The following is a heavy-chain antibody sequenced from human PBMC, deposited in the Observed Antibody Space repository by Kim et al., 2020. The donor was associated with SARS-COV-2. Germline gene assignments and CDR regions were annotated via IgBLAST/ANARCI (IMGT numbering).Heavy chain of an antibody. CDR3: ARSAVAAAVFYWYFDL. CDR1: GYSFTSYW. Sequence: GESLKISCKGSGYSFTSYWIGWVRQMPGKGLEWMGIIYPGDSDTRYSPSFQGQVTISADKSISTAYLQWSSLKASDTAMYYCARSAVAAAVFYWYFDLWGRGTLVTVSS. J-gene: IGHJ2*01. D-gene: IGHD6-13*01. V-gene: IGHV5-51*01. CDR2: IYPGDSDT.